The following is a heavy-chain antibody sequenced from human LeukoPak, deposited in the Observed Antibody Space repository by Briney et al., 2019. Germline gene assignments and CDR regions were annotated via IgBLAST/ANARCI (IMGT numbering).Heavy chain of an antibody. J-gene: IGHJ4*02. CDR2: INWNGGST. CDR1: GFTFDDYG. D-gene: IGHD3-22*01. V-gene: IGHV3-20*04. Sequence: GGSLRLSCAASGFTFDDYGMSWVRQAPGKGLEWVSGINWNGGSTGYADSVKGRFTISRDNVKNSLYLQMNSLRAEDTALYYCARAATYYYDSSGYYSSDYWGQGTLVTVSS. CDR3: ARAATYYYDSSGYYSSDY.